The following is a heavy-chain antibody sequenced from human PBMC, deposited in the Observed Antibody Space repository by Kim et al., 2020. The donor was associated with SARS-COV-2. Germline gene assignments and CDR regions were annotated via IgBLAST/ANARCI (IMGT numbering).Heavy chain of an antibody. CDR3: ARYREGYSSGWYDY. J-gene: IGHJ4*01. Sequence: SETLSLTCTVSGGSISSSSYYWGWIRQPPGKGLEWIGSIYYSGSTYYNPSLKSRVTISVDTSKNQFSLKLSSVTAADTAVYYCARYREGYSSGWYDYWC. CDR1: GGSISSSSYY. V-gene: IGHV4-39*01. D-gene: IGHD6-19*01. CDR2: IYYSGST.